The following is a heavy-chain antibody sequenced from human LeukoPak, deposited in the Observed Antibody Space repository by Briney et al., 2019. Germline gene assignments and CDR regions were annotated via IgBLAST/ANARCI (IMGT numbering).Heavy chain of an antibody. V-gene: IGHV3-48*04. CDR3: AREFRKPSTGD. J-gene: IGHJ4*02. Sequence: PGGSLRLSCAASGFTFSSYSMNWVRQAPGKGLEWVSYISSSSSTIYYADSVKGRFTISRDNAKNTLYLQMNSLRAEDTAVYFCAREFRKPSTGDWGQGTLVTVSS. CDR1: GFTFSSYS. CDR2: ISSSSSTI. D-gene: IGHD1-14*01.